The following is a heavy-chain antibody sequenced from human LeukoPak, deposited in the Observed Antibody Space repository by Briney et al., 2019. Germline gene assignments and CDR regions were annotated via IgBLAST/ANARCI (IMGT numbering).Heavy chain of an antibody. Sequence: ASVKVSCKASGDTFTSYGISWVRQAPGQGLEWMGWISAYNGNTNYAQKLQGRVTMTTDTSTSTVYMELSSLRSEDTAVYYCARENDSSGSNDYWGQGTLVTVSS. CDR3: ARENDSSGSNDY. CDR2: ISAYNGNT. J-gene: IGHJ4*02. D-gene: IGHD3-22*01. CDR1: GDTFTSYG. V-gene: IGHV1-18*01.